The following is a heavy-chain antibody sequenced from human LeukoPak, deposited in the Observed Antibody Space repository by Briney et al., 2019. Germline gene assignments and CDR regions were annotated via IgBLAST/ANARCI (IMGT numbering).Heavy chain of an antibody. D-gene: IGHD3-3*01. CDR2: ISSSSNYI. J-gene: IGHJ5*02. V-gene: IGHV3-21*01. Sequence: PGGSLRLSCAASGFTFSSYSMNWVRQAPGKGLEWVSSISSSSNYIYYADSVKGRFTISRDNAKNSLYLQMSSLRDEDTAVYYCARDPGTTYYDFWSGYYSLDNWFNPWGQGTLVTVSS. CDR3: ARDPGTTYYDFWSGYYSLDNWFNP. CDR1: GFTFSSYS.